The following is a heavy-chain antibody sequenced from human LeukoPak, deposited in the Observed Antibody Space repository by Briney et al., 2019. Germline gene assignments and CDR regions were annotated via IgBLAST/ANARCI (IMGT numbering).Heavy chain of an antibody. CDR1: GASIRSLF. Sequence: SETLSLTCTVSGASIRSLFCNWIRQPPGKGPERIGYIHSSGSMSSNPSLKSRVAMAIDTSKKQVSLRLNAVTPTDTAVYYCARGYYFGLDVWGLGTTVTVSS. J-gene: IGHJ6*02. CDR3: ARGYYFGLDV. V-gene: IGHV4-4*09. CDR2: IHSSGSM.